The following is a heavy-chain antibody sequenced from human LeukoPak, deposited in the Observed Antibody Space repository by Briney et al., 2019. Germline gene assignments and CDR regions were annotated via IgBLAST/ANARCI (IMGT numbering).Heavy chain of an antibody. V-gene: IGHV4-34*01. CDR1: GGAFSGYY. Sequence: PSETLSLTCAVYGGAFSGYYWSWIRQPPGKGLEWIGEINHSGSTNYNPSLKSRVTISVDTSKNQFSLKLGSVTAADTAGYYCASLGNWFDPWGQGTLVTVSS. CDR2: INHSGST. J-gene: IGHJ5*02. CDR3: ASLGNWFDP. D-gene: IGHD3-10*01.